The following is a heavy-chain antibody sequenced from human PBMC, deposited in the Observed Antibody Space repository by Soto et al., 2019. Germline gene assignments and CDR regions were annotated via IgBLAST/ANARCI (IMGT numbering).Heavy chain of an antibody. Sequence: PGGSLRLSCAASGFTFSSYWMSWVRQAPGKGLEWVANIKQDGSEKYYVDSVKGRFTISRDNAKNSLYLQMNSLRAEDTAVYYCARSGLKYRSSSVPSRYWGQGTLVTVSS. CDR3: ARSGLKYRSSSVPSRY. D-gene: IGHD6-6*01. CDR1: GFTFSSYW. V-gene: IGHV3-7*01. J-gene: IGHJ4*02. CDR2: IKQDGSEK.